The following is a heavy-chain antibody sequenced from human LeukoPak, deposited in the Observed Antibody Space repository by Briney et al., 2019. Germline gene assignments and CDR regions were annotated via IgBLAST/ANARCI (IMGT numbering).Heavy chain of an antibody. J-gene: IGHJ3*02. CDR2: IYDSGST. Sequence: SETLSLTCTVSGGSISTYFWSWIRQPPGKGLEWIGYIYDSGSTNYNPSLKSRVTISVDTSKNQFSLKLSSVTAADTAVYYCARVGLPLRYFDWFQEDAFDIWGQGTMVTVSS. V-gene: IGHV4-59*12. CDR3: ARVGLPLRYFDWFQEDAFDI. CDR1: GGSISTYF. D-gene: IGHD3-9*01.